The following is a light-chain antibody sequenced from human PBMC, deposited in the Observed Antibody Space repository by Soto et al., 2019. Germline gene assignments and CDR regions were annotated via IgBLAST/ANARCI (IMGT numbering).Light chain of an antibody. CDR3: QQYNNWPPT. CDR2: GAS. V-gene: IGKV3D-15*01. CDR1: QSVSGN. Sequence: EIVMTQSPATLSVSPGERATLSCRASQSVSGNLAWYQQKPGQAPRLLIHGASTRATGIPARFSGSGSGTEFTLAISSLQSEDCAVYYCQQYNNWPPTFGKGTKVEIK. J-gene: IGKJ1*01.